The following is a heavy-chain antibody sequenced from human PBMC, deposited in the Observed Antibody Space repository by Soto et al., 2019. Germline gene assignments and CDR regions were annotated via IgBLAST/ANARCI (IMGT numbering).Heavy chain of an antibody. CDR3: ARGGYSYGLDY. CDR2: IYYSGST. J-gene: IGHJ4*02. D-gene: IGHD5-18*01. V-gene: IGHV4-59*01. CDR1: GGSISSYY. Sequence: SETLSLTCTVSGGSISSYYWSWIRQPPEKGLEWIGYIYYSGSTNYNPSLKSRVTISVDTSKNQFSLKLSSVTAADTAVYYCARGGYSYGLDYWGQGTLVTVSS.